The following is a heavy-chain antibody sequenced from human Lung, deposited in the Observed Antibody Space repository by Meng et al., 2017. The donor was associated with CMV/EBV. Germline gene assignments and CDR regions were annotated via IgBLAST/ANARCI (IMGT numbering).Heavy chain of an antibody. CDR3: ARNRYCSSTSCYFDY. CDR2: ISAYNGNT. Sequence: SVXVSXXASGYTFTSYGISWVRQAPGQGLEWMGWISAYNGNTNYAQKLQGRVTMATDTSTSTAYMELRSLRSDDTAVYYCARNRYCSSTSCYFDYWGPGTXVPVAS. J-gene: IGHJ4*02. CDR1: GYTFTSYG. D-gene: IGHD2-2*01. V-gene: IGHV1-18*01.